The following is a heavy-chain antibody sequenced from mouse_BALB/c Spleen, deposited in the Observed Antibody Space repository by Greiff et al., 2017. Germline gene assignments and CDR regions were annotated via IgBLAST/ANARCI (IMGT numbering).Heavy chain of an antibody. CDR3: AFYGNYWYFDV. J-gene: IGHJ1*01. Sequence: EVQGVESGPGLVKPSQSLSLTCTVTGYSITSDYAWNWIRQFPGNKLEWMGYISYSGSTSFNPSLKSRISITRDTSKNQFFLQLNSVTTEDTATYYCAFYGNYWYFDVWGAGTTVTVSS. CDR2: ISYSGST. CDR1: GYSITSDYA. D-gene: IGHD2-1*01. V-gene: IGHV3-2*02.